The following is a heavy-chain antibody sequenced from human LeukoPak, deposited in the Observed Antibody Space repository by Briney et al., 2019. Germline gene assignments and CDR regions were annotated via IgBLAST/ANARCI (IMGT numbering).Heavy chain of an antibody. CDR1: GFTFSNYA. Sequence: GGSLRLSCAASGFTFSNYAMSWVRQAPGKGLEWVSRINTDGSSTSYADSVKGRFTISRDNAENTLYLQMISLRAEDTAVYYCTRAHEYSSSLETDYWGQGTLVTVSS. CDR2: INTDGSST. J-gene: IGHJ4*02. D-gene: IGHD6-6*01. CDR3: TRAHEYSSSLETDY. V-gene: IGHV3-74*01.